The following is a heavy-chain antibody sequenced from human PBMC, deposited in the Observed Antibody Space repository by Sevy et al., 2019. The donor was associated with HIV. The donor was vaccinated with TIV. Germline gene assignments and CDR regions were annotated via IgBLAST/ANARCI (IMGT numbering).Heavy chain of an antibody. J-gene: IGHJ4*02. CDR3: AKEKYDFWSGYRGYDY. D-gene: IGHD3-3*01. Sequence: GGSLRLSCAASGFTFDDYAMHWVRQAPGKGLEWVSGISWNSGSIGYADSVKGRFTISRDNAKNSLYLQMNSLRAEDTALYYCAKEKYDFWSGYRGYDYWGQGTLVTVPS. CDR1: GFTFDDYA. V-gene: IGHV3-9*01. CDR2: ISWNSGSI.